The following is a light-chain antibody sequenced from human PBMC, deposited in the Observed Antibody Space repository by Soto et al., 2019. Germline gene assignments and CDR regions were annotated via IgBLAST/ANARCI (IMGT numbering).Light chain of an antibody. CDR3: QKYGRSSLP. CDR1: QSVSSSY. V-gene: IGKV3-20*01. Sequence: EIVLTQSPGTLSLSPGERATLSCRASQSVSSSYLAWYQQKPGQAPRLLIYGASSRATGFPDRFSGSGSGTDFTLTISRLEPGDGEVYYCQKYGRSSLPFGQGTKVDIK. J-gene: IGKJ1*01. CDR2: GAS.